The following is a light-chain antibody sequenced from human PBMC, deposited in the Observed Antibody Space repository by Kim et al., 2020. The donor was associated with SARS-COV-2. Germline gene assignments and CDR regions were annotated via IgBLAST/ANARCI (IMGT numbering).Light chain of an antibody. CDR3: QKYNSAPLT. J-gene: IGKJ4*01. Sequence: ASVGDRVTMTCRASHGISNYLTWYQQKPGKGPKLLIYAAATLQAGVPSRFSGSGSGTDFTLTISSLQPEDVATYYCQKYNSAPLTFGRGTKVDI. CDR2: AAA. CDR1: HGISNY. V-gene: IGKV1-27*01.